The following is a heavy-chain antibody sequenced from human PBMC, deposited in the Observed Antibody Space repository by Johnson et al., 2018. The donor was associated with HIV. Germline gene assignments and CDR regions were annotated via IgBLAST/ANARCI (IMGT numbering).Heavy chain of an antibody. CDR1: GFTFSSYA. CDR2: ISYDGSNK. V-gene: IGHV3-30*18. D-gene: IGHD3-9*01. Sequence: VQLVESGGGVVQPGRSLRLSCAASGFTFSSYAMHWVRQAPGKGLEWVAVISYDGSNKYYTESVKGRFTISRDNSKNTLYLQMNSLRAEDTAVYYCAKMAPLLRYFDWLLYDDAFDIWGQGTMVTVSS. J-gene: IGHJ3*02. CDR3: AKMAPLLRYFDWLLYDDAFDI.